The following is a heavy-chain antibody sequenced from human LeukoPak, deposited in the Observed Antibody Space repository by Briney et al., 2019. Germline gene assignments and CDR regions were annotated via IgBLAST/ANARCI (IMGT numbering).Heavy chain of an antibody. Sequence: PSETLSLTCTVSGGSISSYYWGWIRQPPGKGLEWIGSIYYSGSTYYNPSLKSRVTISVDTSKNQFSLKLSSVTAADTAVYYCARDLRYSSSITDYWGQGTLVTVSS. D-gene: IGHD6-6*01. CDR3: ARDLRYSSSITDY. J-gene: IGHJ4*02. V-gene: IGHV4-39*07. CDR1: GGSISSYY. CDR2: IYYSGST.